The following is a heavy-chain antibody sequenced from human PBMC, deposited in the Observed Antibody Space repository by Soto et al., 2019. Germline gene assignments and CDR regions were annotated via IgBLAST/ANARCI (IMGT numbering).Heavy chain of an antibody. J-gene: IGHJ3*02. CDR1: GYSFTSNG. CDR3: ARLYGDLRRRSPRAFDI. CDR2: ISVDKGNT. D-gene: IGHD4-17*01. Sequence: ASVKVSCKASGYSFTSNGISWVRQAPGQGLEWMGWISVDKGNTNYAQKLQGRVTMTRDTSTSTVYMELRSLRSEDTAVYFCARLYGDLRRRSPRAFDIWGQGTMVTVSS. V-gene: IGHV1-18*01.